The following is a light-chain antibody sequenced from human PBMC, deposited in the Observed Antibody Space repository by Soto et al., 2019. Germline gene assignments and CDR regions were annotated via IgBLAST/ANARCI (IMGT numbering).Light chain of an antibody. J-gene: IGLJ1*01. CDR3: SSYRTGGPFV. Sequence: QSALTQPASVSGSPGQSIAISCTGTSRDVGGYNYVSWYQQLPGKAPKLLISEVSNRPSGVSHRFSGSKSGNTASLTISGLQAEDEADYYCSSYRTGGPFVFGTGTKLTVL. CDR2: EVS. CDR1: SRDVGGYNY. V-gene: IGLV2-14*01.